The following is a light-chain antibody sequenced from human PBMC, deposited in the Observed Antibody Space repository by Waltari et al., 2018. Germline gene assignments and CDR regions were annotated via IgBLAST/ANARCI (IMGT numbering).Light chain of an antibody. CDR3: QQYNNYPPT. CDR2: DAS. Sequence: DIQANPSPSPLSAAVGEPVTITSRASQDISNWLTWYQQKPEKPPKTLIDDASRLQSGVPSRFSGSGSGTDFTLTINSLQPEDSATYYCQQYNNYPPTFGPGTKVDVK. CDR1: QDISNW. J-gene: IGKJ3*01. V-gene: IGKV1D-16*01.